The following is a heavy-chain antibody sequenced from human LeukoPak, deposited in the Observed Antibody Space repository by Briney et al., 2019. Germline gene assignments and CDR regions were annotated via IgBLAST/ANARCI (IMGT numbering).Heavy chain of an antibody. J-gene: IGHJ4*02. V-gene: IGHV1-18*01. CDR2: ISAYNGNT. CDR3: ARVNYGSGSYYNRY. D-gene: IGHD3-10*01. Sequence: ASVKVSSKASGYTFTSYGISWVRQAPGQGLEWMGWISAYNGNTNYAQKLQGRVTMTTDTSTGTAYMELRSLRSDDTAVYYCARVNYGSGSYYNRYWGQGTLVTVSS. CDR1: GYTFTSYG.